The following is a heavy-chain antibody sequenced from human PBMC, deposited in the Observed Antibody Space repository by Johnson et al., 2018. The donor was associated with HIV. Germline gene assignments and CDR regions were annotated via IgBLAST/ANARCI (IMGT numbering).Heavy chain of an antibody. CDR1: GITFSDYA. CDR3: ARDHLRRSHAFDI. D-gene: IGHD2-15*01. Sequence: VQLVESGGGVVQPGRSLRLSCAASGITFSDYAMHWVRQAPGKGLEWVAVISYDGSNKYYADSVKGRFTISRDNSKNTLYLQMNSLRAEDTAVYYCARDHLRRSHAFDIWGQGTMVTVSS. V-gene: IGHV3-30*14. J-gene: IGHJ3*02. CDR2: ISYDGSNK.